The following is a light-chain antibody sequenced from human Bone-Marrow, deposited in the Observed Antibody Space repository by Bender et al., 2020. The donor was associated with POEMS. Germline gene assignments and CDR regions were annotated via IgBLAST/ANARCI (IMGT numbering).Light chain of an antibody. Sequence: SYVLTQPPSVSVAPGKTARMPCGGNTIGNKSVHWYQQKPGQAPVLVVYDDSDRPSGIPERVSGSNSGTTATLTISRVEAGDEADYYCQAWHTSTAVFGAGTKVTVL. CDR1: TIGNKS. J-gene: IGLJ1*01. CDR2: DDS. V-gene: IGLV3-21*03. CDR3: QAWHTSTAV.